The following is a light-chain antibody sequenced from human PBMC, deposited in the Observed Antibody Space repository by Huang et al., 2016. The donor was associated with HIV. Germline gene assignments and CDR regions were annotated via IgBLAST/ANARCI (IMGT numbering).Light chain of an antibody. CDR1: QSISTN. CDR2: GAS. CDR3: QQYNNWPKT. V-gene: IGKV3-15*01. J-gene: IGKJ5*01. Sequence: EVVMTQSPATPSVSPGERATLSCRASQSISTNLAWYQQKPGQAPRLLIYGASTRATGIPARFIGGGSGTEFTLTISSLQSEDFAVHYCQQYNNWPKTFGQGTRLEI.